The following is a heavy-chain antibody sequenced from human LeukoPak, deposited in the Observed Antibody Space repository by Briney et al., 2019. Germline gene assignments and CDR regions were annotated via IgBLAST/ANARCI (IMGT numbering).Heavy chain of an antibody. V-gene: IGHV1-58*02. CDR3: AAVTSSSWANDV. Sequence: ASVKLSCKAYGFTFTNSAMQWVRQAGGHRLEWIGCIVIGSVNTNSTQKFQERVTITRDMSTSTAYMELSSLRSEDTAVYYCAAVTSSSWANDVWGQGTTVTVSS. CDR2: IVIGSVNT. J-gene: IGHJ6*02. CDR1: GFTFTNSA. D-gene: IGHD6-13*01.